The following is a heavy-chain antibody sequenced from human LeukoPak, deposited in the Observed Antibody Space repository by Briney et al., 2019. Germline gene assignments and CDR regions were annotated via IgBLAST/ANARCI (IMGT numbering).Heavy chain of an antibody. Sequence: GGSLRLSRVASGFSVSINYMPWFRQGPGKGLGFVAAIFPSGGTNYPDSVKGRFIMSRDDSKNTLYLQMNSLSPGDTAMYYCARDQGITVTGWGEGTLVTVSS. CDR3: ARDQGITVTG. CDR2: IFPSGGT. V-gene: IGHV3-66*03. CDR1: GFSVSINY. J-gene: IGHJ1*01. D-gene: IGHD6-19*01.